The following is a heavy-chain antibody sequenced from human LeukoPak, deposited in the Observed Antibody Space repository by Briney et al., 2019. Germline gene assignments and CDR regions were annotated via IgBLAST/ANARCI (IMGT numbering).Heavy chain of an antibody. CDR1: GDSVTSNSAA. CDR2: TYYRSKWYN. CDR3: ARDRYYYGSGSSYYFDY. Sequence: SHTLSLTCAISGDSVTSNSAAWNWLTQSPSRGLEWLGRTYYRSKWYNDYAVSVKSRITINPDTSKNQFFLQLNSVTPEDTAVYYCARDRYYYGSGSSYYFDYWGQGTLVTVSS. D-gene: IGHD3-10*01. J-gene: IGHJ4*02. V-gene: IGHV6-1*01.